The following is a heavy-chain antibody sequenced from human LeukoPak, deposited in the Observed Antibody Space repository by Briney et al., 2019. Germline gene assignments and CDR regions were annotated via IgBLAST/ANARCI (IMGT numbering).Heavy chain of an antibody. Sequence: PGGSLRLSCAASGFTFSSYSMNWVRQAPGKGLEWVSYISSSSSTIYYADSVKGRFTISRDNAKNSLYLQMNSLRVEDTAVYFCARGGTYYDSSGLNYFDSWGQGTLVTVSS. CDR3: ARGGTYYDSSGLNYFDS. V-gene: IGHV3-48*01. CDR2: ISSSSSTI. J-gene: IGHJ4*02. CDR1: GFTFSSYS. D-gene: IGHD3-22*01.